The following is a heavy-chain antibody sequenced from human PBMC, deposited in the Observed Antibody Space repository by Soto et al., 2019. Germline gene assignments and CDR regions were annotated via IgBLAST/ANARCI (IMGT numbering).Heavy chain of an antibody. D-gene: IGHD3-16*01. CDR1: GYTFTSYD. CDR3: ARGARGVYYYYYMDV. Sequence: ASVKVSCKASGYTFTSYDINWVRQATGQGLEWMGWMNPNSGNTGYAQKFQGRVTMTRNTSISTAYMELSSLRSEDTAVYYCARGARGVYYYYYMDVWGKGTTVTVSS. J-gene: IGHJ6*03. V-gene: IGHV1-8*01. CDR2: MNPNSGNT.